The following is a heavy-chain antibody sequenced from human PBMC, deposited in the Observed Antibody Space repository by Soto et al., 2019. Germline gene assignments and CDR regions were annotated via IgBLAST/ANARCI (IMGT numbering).Heavy chain of an antibody. J-gene: IGHJ4*02. CDR1: GGSINSYN. Sequence: SETLSLTCTVSGGSINSYNWSWIRQSQGKGLEWIAYIYYNGNTNYNPSLMSRVTLSLDTSKNQFSLRSEDTAVYYCARDGVVVPAAMESFDYWGQGTLVTVSS. CDR2: IYYNGNT. CDR3: ARDGVVVPAAMESFDY. V-gene: IGHV4-59*01. D-gene: IGHD2-2*01.